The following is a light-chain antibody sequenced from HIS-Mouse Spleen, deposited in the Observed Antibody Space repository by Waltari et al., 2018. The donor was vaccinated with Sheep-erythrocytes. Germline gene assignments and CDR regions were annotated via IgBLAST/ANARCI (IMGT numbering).Light chain of an antibody. Sequence: QSALTQPRSVSGSPGQSVTISCTGTRSDVGGYNYVSWYQQHPGKAPKLRIYDVSKRPSGVPDRFSGSKSGNTASLTISGLQAEDEADYYCCSYAGSYNHVFATGTKLTVL. CDR2: DVS. CDR1: RSDVGGYNY. V-gene: IGLV2-11*01. J-gene: IGLJ1*01. CDR3: CSYAGSYNHV.